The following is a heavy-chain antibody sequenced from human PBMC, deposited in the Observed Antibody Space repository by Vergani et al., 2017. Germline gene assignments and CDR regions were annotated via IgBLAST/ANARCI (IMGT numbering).Heavy chain of an antibody. CDR2: IYYSGST. CDR1: GGSISSYY. J-gene: IGHJ4*02. Sequence: QVQLQESGPGLVKPSETLSLTCTVSGGSISSYYWSWIRQPPGKGREWIGYIYYSGSTNYNPSLKSRVTISVDTSKNQFSLKLSSVTAADTAVYYCARVLDSSGYYNDWGQGTLVTVSS. CDR3: ARVLDSSGYYND. D-gene: IGHD3-22*01. V-gene: IGHV4-59*01.